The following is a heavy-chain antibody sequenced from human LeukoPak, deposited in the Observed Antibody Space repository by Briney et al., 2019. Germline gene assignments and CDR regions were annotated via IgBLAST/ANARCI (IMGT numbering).Heavy chain of an antibody. Sequence: NTSETLSLTCSVSGGSISDSTDYWGWIRQPPGKGLEWIGSIYYSGDASYNPSLRSRVSMSVDTSKNQISLKVTSVAAEDTAVYYCAREVSTGWTYFDSWGQGTLVTVSS. CDR1: GGSISDSTDY. CDR2: IYYSGDA. V-gene: IGHV4-39*02. J-gene: IGHJ4*02. CDR3: AREVSTGWTYFDS. D-gene: IGHD2-8*02.